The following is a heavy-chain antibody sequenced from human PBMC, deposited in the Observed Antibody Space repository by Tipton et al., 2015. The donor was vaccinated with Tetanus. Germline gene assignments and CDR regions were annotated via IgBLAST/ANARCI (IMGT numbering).Heavy chain of an antibody. V-gene: IGHV4-30-4*01. Sequence: LRLSCSVFGNSITNGGYYWNWIRQPPGKGLQWIGYMSYSGSTPFIPSLTGRVTISLTTSKNSFYLVMHSVTAADTAVYYCALRRDDETSAWFHPWGQGTLVSVSS. D-gene: IGHD2-21*01. CDR3: ALRRDDETSAWFHP. CDR2: MSYSGST. CDR1: GNSITNGGYY. J-gene: IGHJ5*02.